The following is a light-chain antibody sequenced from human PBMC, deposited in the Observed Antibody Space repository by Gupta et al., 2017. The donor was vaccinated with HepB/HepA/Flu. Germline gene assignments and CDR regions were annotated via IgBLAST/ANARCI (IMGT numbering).Light chain of an antibody. V-gene: IGLV3-21*04. Sequence: SYVLTQPPSVSVAPGKTARITCGGNNIGRKSVHWYQQKPGQAPFLVMYYDSDRPSGIPERFSGSNSGNTATLTIRRVEAGDEAGYYCQVWDSSSDHRVFGGGTKLTVL. CDR3: QVWDSSSDHRV. CDR2: YDS. J-gene: IGLJ2*01. CDR1: NIGRKS.